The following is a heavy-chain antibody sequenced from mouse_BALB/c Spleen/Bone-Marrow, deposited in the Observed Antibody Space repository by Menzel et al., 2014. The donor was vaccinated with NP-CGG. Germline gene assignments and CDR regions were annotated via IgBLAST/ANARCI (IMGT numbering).Heavy chain of an antibody. D-gene: IGHD3-3*01. V-gene: IGHV1S56*01. J-gene: IGHJ4*01. Sequence: GLEWIGWIYPGDGSTKYNEKFKGKATLTADRSSSTAYMQLSSLTSESSAVYFCARGGIGRSLDYWGQGTSVTVSS. CDR2: IYPGDGST. CDR3: ARGGIGRSLDY.